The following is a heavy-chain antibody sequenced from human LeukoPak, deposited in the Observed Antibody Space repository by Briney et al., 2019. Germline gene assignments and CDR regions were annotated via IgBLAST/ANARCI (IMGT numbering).Heavy chain of an antibody. Sequence: GGSLRLSCAVSGITLSNYGMSWVRQAPGKGLEWVAGLGGSGGGTNYADSVQGRFTISRDNPKNTLYLQMNSLRAEDTAVYSCAKRGVVIRVFLVGFHKEAYYFDSWGQGALVTVSS. V-gene: IGHV3-23*01. D-gene: IGHD3-10*01. CDR2: LGGSGGGT. CDR3: AKRGVVIRVFLVGFHKEAYYFDS. CDR1: GITLSNYG. J-gene: IGHJ4*02.